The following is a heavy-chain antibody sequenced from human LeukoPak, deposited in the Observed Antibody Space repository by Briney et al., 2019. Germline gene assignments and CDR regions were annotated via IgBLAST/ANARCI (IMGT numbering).Heavy chain of an antibody. CDR2: IYYSGST. V-gene: IGHV4-39*01. Sequence: PSQTLSLTCTVSGGSISSSSYYWGWIRQPPGKGLEWIGSIYYSGSTYYNPSLKSRVTISVDTSKNQFSLKLSSVTAADTAVYYCARLKRELPADYWGQGTLVTVSS. CDR1: GGSISSSSYY. D-gene: IGHD1-26*01. J-gene: IGHJ4*02. CDR3: ARLKRELPADY.